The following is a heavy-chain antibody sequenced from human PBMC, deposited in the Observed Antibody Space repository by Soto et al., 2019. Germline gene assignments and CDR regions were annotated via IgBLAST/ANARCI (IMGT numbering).Heavy chain of an antibody. Sequence: PGGSLRLSCAASGFTFSSYAMSGVRQAPGKGLEWVSAISGSGGSTYYADSVKGRFTISRDNSKNTLYLQMNSLRAEDTAVYYCAKTIIVGATTDVDYWGQGTLVTVSS. CDR1: GFTFSSYA. CDR3: AKTIIVGATTDVDY. CDR2: ISGSGGST. D-gene: IGHD1-26*01. V-gene: IGHV3-23*01. J-gene: IGHJ4*02.